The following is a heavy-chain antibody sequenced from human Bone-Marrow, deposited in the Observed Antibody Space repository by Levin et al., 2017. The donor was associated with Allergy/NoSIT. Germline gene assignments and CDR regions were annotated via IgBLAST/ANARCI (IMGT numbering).Heavy chain of an antibody. Sequence: GGSLRLSCAASGFTFDDYAMHWVRQAPGKGLEWVSGISWNSGSIGYADSVKGRFTISRDNAKNSLYLQMNSLRAEDTALYYCAKDTGMATIRGSFDYWGQGTLVTVSS. CDR2: ISWNSGSI. V-gene: IGHV3-9*01. CDR1: GFTFDDYA. J-gene: IGHJ4*02. CDR3: AKDTGMATIRGSFDY. D-gene: IGHD5-24*01.